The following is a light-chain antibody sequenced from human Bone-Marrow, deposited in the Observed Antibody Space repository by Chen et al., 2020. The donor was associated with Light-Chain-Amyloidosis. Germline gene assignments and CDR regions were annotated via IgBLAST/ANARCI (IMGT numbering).Light chain of an antibody. CDR1: SSDVGGDNH. CDR3: SSYTSTNTLV. Sequence: QSALTQPASLSGSPGQSITISCTGTSSDVGGDNHVSWYQQHPDKAPKLMIYEVTNRPSWVPGRCSGSKSDNTASLTISGLQTEDEADYFCSSYTSTNTLVFGSGTRVTVL. V-gene: IGLV2-14*01. CDR2: EVT. J-gene: IGLJ1*01.